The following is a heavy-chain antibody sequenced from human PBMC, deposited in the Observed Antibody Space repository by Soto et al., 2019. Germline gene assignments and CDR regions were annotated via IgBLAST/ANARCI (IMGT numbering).Heavy chain of an antibody. Sequence: PSEILSLTCSVSGAALNSGNYYWSWIRQAPGKGLEWIGHIYVTGAVDYNPSLRDRITISQDTSERQFSLNLRLVTAADTAVYYCARLRIATNNYKWFDPWGQGTLVTVSS. V-gene: IGHV4-31*03. D-gene: IGHD2-21*01. CDR1: GAALNSGNYY. J-gene: IGHJ5*02. CDR2: IYVTGAV. CDR3: ARLRIATNNYKWFDP.